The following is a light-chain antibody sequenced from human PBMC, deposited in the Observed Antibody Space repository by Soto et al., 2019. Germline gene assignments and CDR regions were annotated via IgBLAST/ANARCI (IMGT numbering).Light chain of an antibody. CDR2: GDI. J-gene: IGLJ2*01. Sequence: QSVLTQPPSVSGAPGQRLTISCTGSSSNIGAGYDVHWYQQFPGTAPKLLIFGDINRPSGVPDRFSASKSGTSASLAITGLQAEDEADYYCQSYDSVMRASVFGGGTQLTDL. V-gene: IGLV1-40*01. CDR3: QSYDSVMRASV. CDR1: SSNIGAGYD.